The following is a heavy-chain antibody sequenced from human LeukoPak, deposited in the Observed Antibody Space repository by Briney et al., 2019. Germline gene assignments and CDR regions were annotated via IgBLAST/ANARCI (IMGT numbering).Heavy chain of an antibody. CDR3: AELGITMIGGV. Sequence: GGSLRLSCAASGFTFSSYEMNWVRQALGKGLEWGSYISSSGSTIYYADSVKGRFTISRDNAKNSLYLQMNSLRAEDTAVYYCAELGITMIGGVWGKGTTVTISS. D-gene: IGHD3-10*02. CDR2: ISSSGSTI. J-gene: IGHJ6*04. CDR1: GFTFSSYE. V-gene: IGHV3-48*03.